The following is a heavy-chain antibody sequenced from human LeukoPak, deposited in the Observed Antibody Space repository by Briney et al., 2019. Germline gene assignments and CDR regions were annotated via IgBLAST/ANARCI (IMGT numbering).Heavy chain of an antibody. CDR1: RCFLRPYF. J-gene: IGHJ4*02. Sequence: PGGSLSLPRVACRCFLRPYFMIGVRQAPGKGLEWVSYIGRSGYTIFYADSVKGRLTISRDNAKNSLYLQMNSLRDEDTAVYYCASALVRRWTVDFRGQGTLVTVSS. CDR3: ASALVRRWTVDF. D-gene: IGHD3/OR15-3a*01. CDR2: IGRSGYTI. V-gene: IGHV3-48*02.